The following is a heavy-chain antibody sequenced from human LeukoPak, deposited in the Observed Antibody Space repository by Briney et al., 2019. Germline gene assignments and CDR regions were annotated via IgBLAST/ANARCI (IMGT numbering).Heavy chain of an antibody. CDR3: ARGPIAVPAGREYYFDY. D-gene: IGHD2-2*01. Sequence: NPSETLSLTCAVYGGSFSGYYWSWIRQPPGKGLEWIGEINHSGSTNYNPSLKSRVTISVDTSKNQFSLKLSSVTAADTAVYYCARGPIAVPAGREYYFDYWGQGTLVTVSS. CDR1: GGSFSGYY. V-gene: IGHV4-34*01. J-gene: IGHJ4*02. CDR2: INHSGST.